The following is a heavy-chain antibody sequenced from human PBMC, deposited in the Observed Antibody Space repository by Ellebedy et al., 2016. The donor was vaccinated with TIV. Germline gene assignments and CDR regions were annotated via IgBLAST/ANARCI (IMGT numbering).Heavy chain of an antibody. J-gene: IGHJ3*02. CDR2: IFSGGST. D-gene: IGHD3-9*01. CDR1: GFTVSSNY. V-gene: IGHV3-66*04. Sequence: GGSLRLSCAASGFTVSSNYMSWVRQAPGKGLECVSVIFSGGSTYYADSVKGRFTISRDNAKNSLYLQMNSLRAEDTAVYYCARRSQHFDWLLGAALDIWGQGVMVTVSS. CDR3: ARRSQHFDWLLGAALDI.